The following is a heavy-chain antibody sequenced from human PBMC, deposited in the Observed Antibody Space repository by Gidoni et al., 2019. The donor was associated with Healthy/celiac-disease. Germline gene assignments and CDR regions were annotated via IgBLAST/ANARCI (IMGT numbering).Heavy chain of an antibody. CDR3: ARILYYYGSGSTDY. Sequence: LQLPESGPGLVKPSGTLSLTCTVSCCSISSSSYYWGWIRQPPGKGLEWIGSIYYSGSTYYNPSLKSRVTISVDTSKNQFSLKLSSVTAADTAVYYCARILYYYGSGSTDYWGQGTLVTVSS. D-gene: IGHD3-10*01. CDR1: CCSISSSSYY. J-gene: IGHJ4*02. CDR2: IYYSGST. V-gene: IGHV4-39*01.